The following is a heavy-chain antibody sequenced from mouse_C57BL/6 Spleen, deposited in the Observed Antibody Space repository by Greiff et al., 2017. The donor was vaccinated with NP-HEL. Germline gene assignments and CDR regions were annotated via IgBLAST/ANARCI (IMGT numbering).Heavy chain of an antibody. CDR1: GYAFSSSW. Sequence: QVQLQQSGPELVKPGASVKISCKASGYAFSSSWMNWVKQRPGKGLEWIGRIYPGDGDTNYNGKFKGKATLTADKSSSTAYMQLSSLTSEDSAVYFCARPHYYGSSPLYAMDYWGQGTSVTVSS. J-gene: IGHJ4*01. V-gene: IGHV1-82*01. D-gene: IGHD1-1*01. CDR2: IYPGDGDT. CDR3: ARPHYYGSSPLYAMDY.